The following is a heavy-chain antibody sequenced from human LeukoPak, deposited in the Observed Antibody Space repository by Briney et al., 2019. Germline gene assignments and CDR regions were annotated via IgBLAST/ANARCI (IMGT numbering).Heavy chain of an antibody. V-gene: IGHV1-69*02. CDR2: IIPILGIT. CDR3: ANTPGIAAAGINY. CDR1: GDTFSSYT. Sequence: SVKVSCKASGDTFSSYTISWVRQAPGQGLEWMGRIIPILGITNYAQKFQGRVTITADKSTSTAYMELSSLRSEDTAVYYCANTPGIAAAGINYWGQGTLVTVSS. J-gene: IGHJ4*02. D-gene: IGHD6-13*01.